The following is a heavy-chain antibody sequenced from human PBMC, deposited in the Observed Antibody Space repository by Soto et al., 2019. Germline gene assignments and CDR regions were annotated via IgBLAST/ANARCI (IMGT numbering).Heavy chain of an antibody. V-gene: IGHV4-30-4*01. CDR3: ARTIFGVVPHFDC. CDR2: IYYSGST. CDR1: GGSISSGDYY. J-gene: IGHJ4*02. Sequence: ASETLSLTCTVSGGSISSGDYYWSLIRQPPGKGLEWIGYIYYSGSTYYNPSLKSRVTISVDTSKNQFSLKLSSVTAADTAVYYCARTIFGVVPHFDCWGQGTLVTVSS. D-gene: IGHD3-3*01.